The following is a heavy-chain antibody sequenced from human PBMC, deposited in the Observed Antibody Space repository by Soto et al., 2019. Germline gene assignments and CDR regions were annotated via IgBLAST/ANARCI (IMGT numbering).Heavy chain of an antibody. CDR1: GGSISSYS. D-gene: IGHD6-6*01. CDR3: ARDLGYSSSPLGWFDP. V-gene: IGHV4-59*01. Sequence: SETLSLTCTVSGGSISSYSWSWIRQPPGKGLEWIGHINYSGSTNYNPSLKSRVTISVDMSKNQFSLKLSSVTAADTAIYYCARDLGYSSSPLGWFDPWGQGTLVTVSS. CDR2: INYSGST. J-gene: IGHJ5*02.